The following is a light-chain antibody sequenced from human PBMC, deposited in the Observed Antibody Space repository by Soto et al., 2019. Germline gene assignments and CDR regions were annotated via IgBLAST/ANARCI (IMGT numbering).Light chain of an antibody. CDR1: QSFSSN. CDR2: GAS. J-gene: IGKJ1*01. Sequence: EIVMTQSPATLSVSPGERATISCRASQSFSSNLAWYQQKPGQAPRLLIYGASTRATGIPARFSGSGSGTEFTLTISSLQSEDFAVYYCQQYNNWPPTFGQGTRWIS. V-gene: IGKV3-15*01. CDR3: QQYNNWPPT.